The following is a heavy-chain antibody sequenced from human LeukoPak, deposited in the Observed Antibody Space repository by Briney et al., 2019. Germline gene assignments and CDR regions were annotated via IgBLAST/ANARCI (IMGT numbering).Heavy chain of an antibody. CDR1: GGSISSSNW. D-gene: IGHD2-21*02. CDR2: IYHSGST. CDR3: ARFKHIVVVTAIYYFDY. J-gene: IGHJ4*02. Sequence: PSGTLSLTCAVSGGSISSSNWWSWVRQPPGKGLEWIGEIYHSGSTNYNPSLKSRVTISVDKSKNQFSLKLSSVTAADTAVYYCARFKHIVVVTAIYYFDYWGQRTLVTVSS. V-gene: IGHV4-4*02.